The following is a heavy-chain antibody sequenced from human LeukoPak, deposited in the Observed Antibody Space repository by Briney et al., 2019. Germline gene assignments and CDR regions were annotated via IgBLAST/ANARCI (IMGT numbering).Heavy chain of an antibody. Sequence: ASVKVSCKASGYTFTGDYIHWARQAPGEGLEWMGWIDPDSGGTVLARKFQDRVTMTKDTSISTAYMELSGLRSDDTAVYYCARAGCFSTSCYHMNVWGKGTTVTVSS. V-gene: IGHV1-2*02. CDR3: ARAGCFSTSCYHMNV. CDR1: GYTFTGDY. D-gene: IGHD2-2*01. J-gene: IGHJ6*03. CDR2: IDPDSGGT.